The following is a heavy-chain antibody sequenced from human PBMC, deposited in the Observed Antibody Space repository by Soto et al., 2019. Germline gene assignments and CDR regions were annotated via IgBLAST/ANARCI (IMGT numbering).Heavy chain of an antibody. J-gene: IGHJ6*03. CDR2: IRSKANSYAT. V-gene: IGHV3-73*01. D-gene: IGHD1-1*01. CDR1: GFTFSGSA. Sequence: GGSRRLSCAASGFTFSGSAMHWVRQASGKGLEWVGRIRSKANSYATAYAASVKGRFTISRDDSKNTAYLQMNSLKTEDTAVYYCTRHGALGKYSMDVWGKGTTVTVSS. CDR3: TRHGALGKYSMDV.